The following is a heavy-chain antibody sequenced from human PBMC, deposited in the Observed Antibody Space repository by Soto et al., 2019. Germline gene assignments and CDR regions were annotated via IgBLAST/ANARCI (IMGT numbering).Heavy chain of an antibody. J-gene: IGHJ4*02. D-gene: IGHD3-3*01. V-gene: IGHV4-30-4*01. Sequence: SEPLSLTCTVSGGSISSGDYCWSWIRQPPGKGLEWIGYIYCSGSTYYNPSLKSRVTISVDTSKNQFSLKLSSVTATDTAVYYCARELANDFWSGYNNWGQGTLVTVSS. CDR1: GGSISSGDYC. CDR3: ARELANDFWSGYNN. CDR2: IYCSGST.